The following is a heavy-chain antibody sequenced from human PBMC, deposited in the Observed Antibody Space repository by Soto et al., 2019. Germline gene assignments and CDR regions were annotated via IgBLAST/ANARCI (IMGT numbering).Heavy chain of an antibody. J-gene: IGHJ4*02. CDR3: ARGSYGGNS. D-gene: IGHD4-17*01. CDR1: GGFLSRYY. V-gene: IGHV4-59*01. Sequence: LSENLSLPCTVSGGFLSRYYWSWIRQPPGKGLEWIGYIYYSGSTNYNPSLKSRVTISVDTSKNQFSLKLSSVTAADTAVYYCARGSYGGNSWGQGTLVTVSS. CDR2: IYYSGST.